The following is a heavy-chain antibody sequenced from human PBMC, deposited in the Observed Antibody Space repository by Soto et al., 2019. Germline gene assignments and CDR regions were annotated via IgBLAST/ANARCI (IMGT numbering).Heavy chain of an antibody. J-gene: IGHJ4*02. V-gene: IGHV4-39*01. CDR3: ARQNYAASYYFDY. Sequence: XETLSLTCTVSGCSMSSSSYYWGWIRQPPGRGLEWIGSIYYSGSTYYNPSLKSRVTISVDTSKNQFSLKLSSVTAADTAVYYCARQNYAASYYFDYWGQGTLVTVSS. D-gene: IGHD1-7*01. CDR2: IYYSGST. CDR1: GCSMSSSSYY.